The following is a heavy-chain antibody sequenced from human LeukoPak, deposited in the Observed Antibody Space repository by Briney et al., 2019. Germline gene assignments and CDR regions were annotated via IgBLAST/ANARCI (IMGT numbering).Heavy chain of an antibody. CDR1: GGSFSGYY. Sequence: SETLSLTCAVYGGSFSGYYWSWIRQPPGKGLEWIGEITHSGSTNYNPSLKSRVTISVDTSKNQFSLKLSSVTAADTAVYYCASGWEMATLFDYWGQGTLVTVSS. V-gene: IGHV4-34*01. D-gene: IGHD5-24*01. J-gene: IGHJ4*02. CDR2: ITHSGST. CDR3: ASGWEMATLFDY.